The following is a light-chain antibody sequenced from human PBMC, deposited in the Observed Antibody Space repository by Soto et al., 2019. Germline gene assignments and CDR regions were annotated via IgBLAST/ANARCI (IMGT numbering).Light chain of an antibody. Sequence: DIQMTQSPSSVSASVGDRVTITCRASQGISSWLASYQRKPGTPPRLLIYAASNLQSGVPSRFSASGSGTVFALNISSLQPDDFGTYYCRQGFCLPWTFGQGTKVDIK. J-gene: IGKJ1*01. CDR3: RQGFCLPWT. CDR1: QGISSW. CDR2: AAS. V-gene: IGKV1-12*01.